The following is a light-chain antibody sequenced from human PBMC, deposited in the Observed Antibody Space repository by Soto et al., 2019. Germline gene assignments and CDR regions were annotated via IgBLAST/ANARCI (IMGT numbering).Light chain of an antibody. V-gene: IGLV7-46*01. CDR1: TGAVTSGHY. CDR3: LLSYSGALYV. CDR2: DTS. Sequence: QAVVTQEPSLTVSPGGTVTLTYDSSTGAVTSGHYPYWFQQKPGQAPRTLIYDTSNKHSWTPARFSGSLLGGKAALTLSGAQPEDEAEYYCLLSYSGALYVFGTGTKVTVL. J-gene: IGLJ1*01.